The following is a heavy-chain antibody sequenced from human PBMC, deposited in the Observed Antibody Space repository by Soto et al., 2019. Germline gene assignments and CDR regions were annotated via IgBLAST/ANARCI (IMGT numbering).Heavy chain of an antibody. CDR1: GYNFHSYG. Sequence: QVRLVQSGAEVKKPGASVKVSCKASGYNFHSYGITWVRQAPGQGLEWLGWISAYNGETHSGQMLQGRVSLTIDIATSTAYMEVRSLKSDDTAGYYCARDLEESGDVLTGVRLHCGQGTRVTVSS. D-gene: IGHD3-9*01. CDR3: ARDLEESGDVLTGVRLH. V-gene: IGHV1-18*01. J-gene: IGHJ4*02. CDR2: ISAYNGET.